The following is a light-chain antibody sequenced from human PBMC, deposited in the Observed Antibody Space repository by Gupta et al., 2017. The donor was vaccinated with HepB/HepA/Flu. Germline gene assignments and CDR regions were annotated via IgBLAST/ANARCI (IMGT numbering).Light chain of an antibody. CDR2: AAS. CDR1: QDISNR. V-gene: IGKV1-12*01. Sequence: DIQMTQSPSSVSASVGDRVTITCRASQDISNRLAWYQQKPGKAAKLLIYAASSLPSGVPSRFSGGGSETDFTLTISSLQPEDFATYYCQQANSFPFTFGHGTKVDIK. J-gene: IGKJ3*01. CDR3: QQANSFPFT.